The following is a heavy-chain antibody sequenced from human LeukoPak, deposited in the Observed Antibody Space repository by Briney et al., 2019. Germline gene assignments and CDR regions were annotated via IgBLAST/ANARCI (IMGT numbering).Heavy chain of an antibody. Sequence: GASVKVSCKASGYTFTGYYMHWVRQAPGQGLEWMGWVNPTSGGTNYAQKFQGRVTMTRDTSISTAYMELSRLRSDDTAVYYCAKDFKTMVRGTFHTMIDYWGQGTLVTVSS. CDR1: GYTFTGYY. J-gene: IGHJ4*02. CDR3: AKDFKTMVRGTFHTMIDY. CDR2: VNPTSGGT. V-gene: IGHV1-2*02. D-gene: IGHD3-10*01.